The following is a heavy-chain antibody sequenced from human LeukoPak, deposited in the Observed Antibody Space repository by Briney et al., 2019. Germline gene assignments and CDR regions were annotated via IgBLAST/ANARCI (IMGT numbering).Heavy chain of an antibody. V-gene: IGHV3-74*01. Sequence: GGSLRLSCAASGFTFSSYWMHWVRQAPGKGLVWVSRINSDGSSTSYADSVKGRFTISRDNAKNTLCLQMNSLRAEDTAVYYCARGGRIAVANFDYWGQGTLVTVSS. D-gene: IGHD6-19*01. CDR2: INSDGSST. J-gene: IGHJ4*02. CDR1: GFTFSSYW. CDR3: ARGGRIAVANFDY.